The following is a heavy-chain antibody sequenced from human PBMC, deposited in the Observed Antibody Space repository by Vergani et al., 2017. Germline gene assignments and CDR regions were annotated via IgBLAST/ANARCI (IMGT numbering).Heavy chain of an antibody. CDR2: ISSSSSYT. D-gene: IGHD4-17*01. V-gene: IGHV3-11*06. CDR3: ARGPFTVTTYGFDY. Sequence: VQLVESGGGLVQPGRSLRLSCAASGFTFSDYYMSWIRQAPGKGLEWVSYISSSSSYTNYADSVKGRFTISRDNAKNSLYLQMNSLRAEDTAVYYCARGPFTVTTYGFDYWGQGTLVTVSS. CDR1: GFTFSDYY. J-gene: IGHJ4*02.